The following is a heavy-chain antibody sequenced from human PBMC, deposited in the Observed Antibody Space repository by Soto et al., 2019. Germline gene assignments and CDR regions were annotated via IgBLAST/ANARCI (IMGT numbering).Heavy chain of an antibody. CDR1: GFTFSTYA. CDR3: VKEIRIFGVVVFDY. CDR2: ISGGGDLT. V-gene: IGHV3-23*01. J-gene: IGHJ4*02. Sequence: EVQLLESGGGLVQPGGSRRLSCAVSGFTFSTYAMSWVRQAPGRGLEWISAISGGGDLTYYADSVKGRSTISRDNSKNTLYLQMSSLRADDTAVYYCVKEIRIFGVVVFDYWGQGTLVTVSS. D-gene: IGHD3-3*01.